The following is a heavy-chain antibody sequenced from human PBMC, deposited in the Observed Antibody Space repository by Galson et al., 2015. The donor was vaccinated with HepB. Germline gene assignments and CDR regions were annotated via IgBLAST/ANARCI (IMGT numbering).Heavy chain of an antibody. D-gene: IGHD5-18*01. CDR1: GFTFSSYE. V-gene: IGHV3-48*03. CDR3: ARYSRRGYSYGYSNYYYGMDV. J-gene: IGHJ6*02. CDR2: ISSSGSTI. Sequence: SLRLSCAASGFTFSSYEMNWVRQAPGKGLEWVSYISSSGSTIYYADSVKGRFTISRDNAKNSLYLQMNSLRAEDTAVYYCARYSRRGYSYGYSNYYYGMDVWGQGTTVTVSS.